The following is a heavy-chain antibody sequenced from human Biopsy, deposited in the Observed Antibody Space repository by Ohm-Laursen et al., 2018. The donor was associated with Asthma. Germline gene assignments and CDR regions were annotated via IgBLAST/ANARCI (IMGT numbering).Heavy chain of an antibody. D-gene: IGHD3-10*01. V-gene: IGHV4-61*01. CDR1: GGSVSTGSYY. CDR3: ARGPNYHGSGRAPIGMDV. CDR2: IYYTGSD. Sequence: SETLSLTCTVSGGSVSTGSYYWSWIRQPPGKGLEWLGYIYYTGSDNYNPSLKGRVTISVDTSKNQFSLRLNSVTAADTAVYYCARGPNYHGSGRAPIGMDVWGQGTTVTVPS. J-gene: IGHJ6*02.